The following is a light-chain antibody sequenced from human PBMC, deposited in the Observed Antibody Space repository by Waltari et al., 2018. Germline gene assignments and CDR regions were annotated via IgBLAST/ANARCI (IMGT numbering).Light chain of an antibody. Sequence: ESVMTQSPGTLSLSPGERATLSCRASQSVSSSYLAWYQQRPGQAPRLLSYGASSRATGVPDRFSASGSVTDFTLTISRLEPEDFAVYYCQQYGNSPIYTFGQGTKLEI. CDR1: QSVSSSY. J-gene: IGKJ2*01. CDR2: GAS. V-gene: IGKV3-20*01. CDR3: QQYGNSPIYT.